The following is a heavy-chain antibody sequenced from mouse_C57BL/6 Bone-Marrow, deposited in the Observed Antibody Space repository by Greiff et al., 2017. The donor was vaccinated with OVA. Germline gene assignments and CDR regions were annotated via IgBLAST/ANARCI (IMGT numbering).Heavy chain of an antibody. Sequence: QVQLKESGAELVKPGASVKMSCKASGYTFTSYWITWVKQRPGQGLEWIGDIYPGSGSTNYNEKFKSKATLTVDTSSSTAYMQLSSLTSEDSAVYYCARRIYYYGADYWGQGTTLTVSS. CDR2: IYPGSGST. J-gene: IGHJ2*01. V-gene: IGHV1-55*01. CDR1: GYTFTSYW. CDR3: ARRIYYYGADY. D-gene: IGHD1-1*01.